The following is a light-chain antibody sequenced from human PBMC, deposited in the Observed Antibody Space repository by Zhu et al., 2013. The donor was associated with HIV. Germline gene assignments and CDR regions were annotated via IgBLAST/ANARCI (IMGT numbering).Light chain of an antibody. CDR1: PGISTY. Sequence: IQLTQSPSSLSASVGDRVTITCRASPGISTYLAWYQQRPGKAPKLLIYAASTLQSGVPSRFSGSGSGTEFTLTISSLQAEDVAVYYCQQYYSNPPSFGQGTKLEIK. CDR2: AAS. V-gene: IGKV1-9*01. CDR3: QQYYSNPPS. J-gene: IGKJ2*03.